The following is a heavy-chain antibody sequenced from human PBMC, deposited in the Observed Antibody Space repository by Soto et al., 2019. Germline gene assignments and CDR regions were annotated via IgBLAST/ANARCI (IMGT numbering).Heavy chain of an antibody. V-gene: IGHV1-69*08. Sequence: QVQLVQSGAEVKKPGSSVKVSCKASGGTFSSYTISWVRQAPGQGLEWMGRIIPILGIANYAQKFQGRVTITADNSTSTAYMELSSLRSADTVVYYCARDSGYCSGGSCPIEWPMDYWGQGTLVTVSS. CDR1: GGTFSSYT. J-gene: IGHJ4*02. D-gene: IGHD2-15*01. CDR3: ARDSGYCSGGSCPIEWPMDY. CDR2: IIPILGIA.